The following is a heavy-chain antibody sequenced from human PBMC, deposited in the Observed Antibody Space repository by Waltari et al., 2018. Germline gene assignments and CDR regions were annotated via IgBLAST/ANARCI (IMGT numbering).Heavy chain of an antibody. CDR3: AREGTYYDFWSGYYIPGVDYYYGMDV. J-gene: IGHJ6*02. CDR1: GFTFSSYS. D-gene: IGHD3-3*01. V-gene: IGHV3-21*01. Sequence: EVQLVESGGGLVKPGGSLRLSCAASGFTFSSYSMNWVRQAPGKGLEWVSSISSSSSYIYYADSVKGRFTISRDNAKNSLYLQMNSLRAEDTAVYYCAREGTYYDFWSGYYIPGVDYYYGMDVWGQGTTVTVSS. CDR2: ISSSSSYI.